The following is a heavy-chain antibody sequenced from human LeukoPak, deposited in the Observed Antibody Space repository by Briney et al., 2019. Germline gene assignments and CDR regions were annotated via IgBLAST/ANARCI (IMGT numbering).Heavy chain of an antibody. J-gene: IGHJ4*02. Sequence: SETLSLTCTVSGGPISNYYWSRIRQIPGKGLEWIGNIYYSGTTNYNPSLKRRVTISVDTSKNQISLKLSSVTAADAAVYYCAKDVNGDYDYWGQGTLVTVSS. V-gene: IGHV4-59*01. CDR2: IYYSGTT. CDR1: GGPISNYY. CDR3: AKDVNGDYDY. D-gene: IGHD4-17*01.